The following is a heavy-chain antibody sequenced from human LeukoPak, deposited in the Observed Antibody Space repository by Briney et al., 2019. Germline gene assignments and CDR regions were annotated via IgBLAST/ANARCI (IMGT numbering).Heavy chain of an antibody. V-gene: IGHV3-9*01. J-gene: IGHJ4*02. CDR2: ISWNSGSI. CDR1: GFTFDDYA. Sequence: GRSLRLSCAASGFTFDDYAMHWVRQAPGKGLEWVSGISWNSGSIGYADSVKGRFTISRDNAKNSLYLQMNSLRAEDAALYYCAKDELPAGWGQGTLVTVSS. D-gene: IGHD1-26*01. CDR3: AKDELPAG.